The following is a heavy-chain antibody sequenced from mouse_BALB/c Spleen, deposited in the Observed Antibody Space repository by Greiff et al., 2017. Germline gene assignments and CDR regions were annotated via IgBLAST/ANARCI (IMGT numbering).Heavy chain of an antibody. V-gene: IGHV5-17*02. D-gene: IGHD6-1*01. CDR2: ISSGSSTI. CDR1: GFTFSSFG. J-gene: IGHJ4*01. CDR3: ARSYASLAMDY. Sequence: EVKLMESGGGLVQPGGSRKLSCAASGFTFSSFGMHWVRQAPEKGLEWVAYISSGSSTIYYADTVKGRFTISRDNPKNTLFLQMTSLRSEDTAMYYCARSYASLAMDYWGQGTSVTVSS.